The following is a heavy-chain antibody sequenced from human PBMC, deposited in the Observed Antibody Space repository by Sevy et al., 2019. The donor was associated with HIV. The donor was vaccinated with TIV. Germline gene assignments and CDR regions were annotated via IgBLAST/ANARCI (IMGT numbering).Heavy chain of an antibody. D-gene: IGHD3-22*01. CDR1: GYPLTEFS. V-gene: IGHV1-24*01. Sequence: ASAKVSCKISGYPLTEFSMHWVRQAPGKWLQWMGTFDPEDGKIIYAQQFQGRLTMTDHTATDTAYMELSSLSSEDTAVYYCAITREYYSDNSGYFDYWGQGTLVTVSS. J-gene: IGHJ4*02. CDR3: AITREYYSDNSGYFDY. CDR2: FDPEDGKI.